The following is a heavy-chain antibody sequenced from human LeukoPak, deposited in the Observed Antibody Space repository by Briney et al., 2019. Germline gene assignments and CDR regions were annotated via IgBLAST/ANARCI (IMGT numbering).Heavy chain of an antibody. CDR3: ARDWFGETV. V-gene: IGHV3-48*01. Sequence: GGSLRLSCAASGFTFSTYSMSWVRQAPGKGLKWVSLIRHDSTDLYYADSVKGRFTISRDNVKNLLYLQMNSLTAEDTAVYYCARDWFGETVWGRGTLVTVSS. J-gene: IGHJ4*02. CDR1: GFTFSTYS. D-gene: IGHD3-10*01. CDR2: IRHDSTDL.